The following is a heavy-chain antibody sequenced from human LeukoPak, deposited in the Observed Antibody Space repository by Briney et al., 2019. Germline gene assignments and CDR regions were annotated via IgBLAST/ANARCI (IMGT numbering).Heavy chain of an antibody. V-gene: IGHV3-23*01. D-gene: IGHD3-3*01. CDR3: ATRRAYYDFWSGYSYYFDY. CDR2: ISGSGGSR. Sequence: PGGSLRLSCAASGVIFSSYAMSWVRQAPGRGPEWVSVISGSGGSRYYADSVKGRFTISRDNSKNTLYLQMNSLRAEDTAVYYCATRRAYYDFWSGYSYYFDYWGQGTLVTVSS. J-gene: IGHJ4*02. CDR1: GVIFSSYA.